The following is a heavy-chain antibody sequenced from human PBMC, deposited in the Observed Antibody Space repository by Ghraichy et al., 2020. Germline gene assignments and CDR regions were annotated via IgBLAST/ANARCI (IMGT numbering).Heavy chain of an antibody. Sequence: GESLNISCAASGFTFSDYYMSWIRQAPGKGLEWVSYISSSGSTIYYADSVKGRFTISRDNAKNSLYLQMNSLRAEDTAVYYCAREGSSTYYYYGMDVWSQGTTVTVSS. D-gene: IGHD6-6*01. V-gene: IGHV3-11*01. J-gene: IGHJ6*02. CDR1: GFTFSDYY. CDR2: ISSSGSTI. CDR3: AREGSSTYYYYGMDV.